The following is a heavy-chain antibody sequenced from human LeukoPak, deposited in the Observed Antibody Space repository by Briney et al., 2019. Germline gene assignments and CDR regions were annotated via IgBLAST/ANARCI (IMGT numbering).Heavy chain of an antibody. D-gene: IGHD5-12*01. Sequence: PGGSLRLSCVASGFAFSNYGMHWVRQAPGKGLEWVAIIYYDGSDKYYADSVKGRFTISRDNSRNTLYLQMNTLRAEDTAVYYCARDPSADRGYYWAFDYWGQGTLVTVSS. CDR3: ARDPSADRGYYWAFDY. CDR2: IYYDGSDK. V-gene: IGHV3-33*01. J-gene: IGHJ4*02. CDR1: GFAFSNYG.